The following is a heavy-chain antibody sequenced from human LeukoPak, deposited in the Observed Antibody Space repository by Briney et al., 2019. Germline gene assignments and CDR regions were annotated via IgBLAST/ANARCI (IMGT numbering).Heavy chain of an antibody. D-gene: IGHD3-10*01. CDR3: ARDHYYYGSGSYYNPLGY. CDR2: INPSGGST. CDR1: GYTFTGYY. J-gene: IGHJ4*02. Sequence: PRASVKVSCKASGYTFTGYYMHWVRQAPGQGLEWMGIINPSGGSTSYAQKFQGRVTMTRDTSTSTVYMELSSLRSEDTAVYYCARDHYYYGSGSYYNPLGYWGQGTLVTVSS. V-gene: IGHV1-46*01.